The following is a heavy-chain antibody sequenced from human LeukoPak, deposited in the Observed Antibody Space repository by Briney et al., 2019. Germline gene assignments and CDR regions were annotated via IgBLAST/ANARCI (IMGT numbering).Heavy chain of an antibody. CDR2: SRNKADSYTT. J-gene: IGHJ4*02. V-gene: IGHV3-72*01. CDR1: GFTISDHG. D-gene: IGHD3-3*02. Sequence: PGGSLRLSCAASGFTISDHGMDWVRQAPGKGLEWVGRSRNKADSYTTYYAASVKGRFTISRDDSKNSLYLQMNSLKAEDTAVYYCTRHFFSEWGQGTLVTVSS. CDR3: TRHFFSE.